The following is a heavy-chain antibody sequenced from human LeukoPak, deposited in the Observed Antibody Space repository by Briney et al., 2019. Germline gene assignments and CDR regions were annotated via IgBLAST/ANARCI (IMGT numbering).Heavy chain of an antibody. CDR2: ISSSGSTI. CDR3: AKDGYYYSSGSPNWFDP. CDR1: GFTFSDYY. J-gene: IGHJ5*02. Sequence: GGSLRLSCAASGFTFSDYYMSWIRQAPGKGLEWVSYISSSGSTIYYADSVKGRFTISRDNAKNSLYLQMNSLRAEDTAVYYCAKDGYYYSSGSPNWFDPWGQGTLVTVSS. D-gene: IGHD3-10*01. V-gene: IGHV3-11*01.